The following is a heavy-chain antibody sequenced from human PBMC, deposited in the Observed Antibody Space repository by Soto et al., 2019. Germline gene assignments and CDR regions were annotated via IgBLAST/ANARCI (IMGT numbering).Heavy chain of an antibody. J-gene: IGHJ6*04. CDR2: IFPGDSDT. CDR1: GYSFTTYW. D-gene: IGHD4-17*01. V-gene: IGHV5-51*01. Sequence: PGESLKISCKGSGYSFTTYWIGRVRPMPGKGLEWMGIIFPGDSDTRYRPSFHGQVSISADKSIRTAYLQWSSLKASDTAMYSAARHTPGGGDYPSCGMDGWGKGTTVTVSS. CDR3: ARHTPGGGDYPSCGMDG.